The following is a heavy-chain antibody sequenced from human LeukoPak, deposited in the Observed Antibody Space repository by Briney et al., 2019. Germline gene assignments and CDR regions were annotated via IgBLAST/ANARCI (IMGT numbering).Heavy chain of an antibody. CDR3: ARDSSGYADAFDM. V-gene: IGHV4-59*01. J-gene: IGHJ3*02. D-gene: IGHD3-22*01. CDR1: GGSINNYY. CDR2: ISYRGST. Sequence: SDTLYLTCTVSGGSINNYYWNWIRQPPGKGLEWIGYISYRGSTNYSPSLQSRVTISVDTSKNQFSLKLASVTAADTAVYYCARDSSGYADAFDMWGQGTMVTVSS.